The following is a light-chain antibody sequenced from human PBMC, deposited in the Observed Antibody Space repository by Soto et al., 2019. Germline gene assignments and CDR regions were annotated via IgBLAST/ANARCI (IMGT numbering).Light chain of an antibody. CDR3: QQYGSSPT. Sequence: EIVLTQSPGTLSLSPGERAPLSGRASQSVSSSYLAWYQQNPGQPPRLLIYGPSSRATGIPDRFSGSGSGTDFTLTISRLEPEDFAVYYCQQYGSSPTFGHGTKVDIK. J-gene: IGKJ1*01. CDR1: QSVSSSY. CDR2: GPS. V-gene: IGKV3-20*01.